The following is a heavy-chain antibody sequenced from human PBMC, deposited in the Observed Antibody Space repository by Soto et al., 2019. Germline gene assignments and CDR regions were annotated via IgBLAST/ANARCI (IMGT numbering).Heavy chain of an antibody. CDR1: GFTFSSYA. V-gene: IGHV3-23*01. CDR2: ISGSGGST. CDR3: AKKDDSFYYYYYYGMDV. Sequence: PGGSLRLSCAASGFTFSSYAMSWARQAPGKGLEWVSAISGSGGSTYYADSVKGRFTISRDNSKNTLYLQMNSLRAEDTAVYYCAKKDDSFYYYYYYGMDVWGQGTTVTVSS. D-gene: IGHD3-9*01. J-gene: IGHJ6*02.